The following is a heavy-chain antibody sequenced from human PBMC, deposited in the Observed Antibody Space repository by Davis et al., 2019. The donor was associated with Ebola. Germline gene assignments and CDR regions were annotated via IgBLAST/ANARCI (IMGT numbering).Heavy chain of an antibody. CDR3: ARDQRHSYGRRFDP. V-gene: IGHV4-61*08. J-gene: IGHJ5*02. CDR2: IYSSGST. Sequence: PSETLSLTCTVSGGAVSSGGYFWAWIRQPPGKGLEWIGYIYSSGSTNFSPSLKSRVTISRDTSKNQFSLQLTSLTAADTAVYFCARDQRHSYGRRFDPWGQGIQVTVSS. CDR1: GGAVSSGGYF. D-gene: IGHD5-18*01.